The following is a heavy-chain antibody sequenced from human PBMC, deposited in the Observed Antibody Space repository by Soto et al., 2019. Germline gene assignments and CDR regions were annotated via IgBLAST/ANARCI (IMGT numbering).Heavy chain of an antibody. CDR2: ISSSSSYI. CDR1: VFTFSSYS. J-gene: IGHJ4*02. D-gene: IGHD3-3*01. Sequence: GWSLRLSCSASVFTFSSYSMNWFRQAPGKGLEWVSSISSSSSYIYYADSVKGRFTISRDNSKNTVYLQLQGLRAEGTAIYFCARTFDFWDRYSPFDHWGQGTLVTVSS. CDR3: ARTFDFWDRYSPFDH. V-gene: IGHV3-21*04.